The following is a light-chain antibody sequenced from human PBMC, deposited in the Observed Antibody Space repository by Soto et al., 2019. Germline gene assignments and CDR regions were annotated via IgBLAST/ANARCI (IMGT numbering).Light chain of an antibody. CDR2: AAS. Sequence: AIRMTQSPSSFSASTGDRVTITCRASQGISSYLAWYQQKPGKAPKLQIYAASTLQSGVPSRFSGSGSGTEFTLTISCLHSEDFATYYCQQYYSYPLTFGGGTKVEIK. CDR1: QGISSY. V-gene: IGKV1-8*01. J-gene: IGKJ4*01. CDR3: QQYYSYPLT.